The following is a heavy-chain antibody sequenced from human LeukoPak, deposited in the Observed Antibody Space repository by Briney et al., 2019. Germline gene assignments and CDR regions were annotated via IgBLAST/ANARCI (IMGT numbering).Heavy chain of an antibody. Sequence: GASAKVSCKVSGYTLTELSMHWGRQAPGKGLEWMGGFDPEDGETIYAQKFQGRVTMTEDTSTDTAYMELSSLRSEDTAVYYCATGRDWNDVRTRVFDYWGQGTLVTVSS. CDR3: ATGRDWNDVRTRVFDY. CDR2: FDPEDGET. CDR1: GYTLTELS. V-gene: IGHV1-24*01. J-gene: IGHJ4*02. D-gene: IGHD1-1*01.